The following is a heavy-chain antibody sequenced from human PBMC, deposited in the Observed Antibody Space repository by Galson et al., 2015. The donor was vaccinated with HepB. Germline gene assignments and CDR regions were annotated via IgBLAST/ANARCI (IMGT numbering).Heavy chain of an antibody. J-gene: IGHJ2*01. CDR2: ISSSGSTI. D-gene: IGHD2-2*02. CDR1: GFTFSDYY. CDR3: ASSGPRYQLLYPGWYFDL. V-gene: IGHV3-11*01. Sequence: SLRLSCAASGFTFSDYYMSWIRQAPGKGLEWVSYISSSGSTIYYADSVKGRFTISRDNAKNSLYLQMNSLRAEDTAVYYCASSGPRYQLLYPGWYFDLWGRGTLVTVSS.